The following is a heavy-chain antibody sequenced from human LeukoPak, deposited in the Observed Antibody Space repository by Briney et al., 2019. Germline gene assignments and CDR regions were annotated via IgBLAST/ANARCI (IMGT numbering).Heavy chain of an antibody. Sequence: GGSLPHLRAASGFPFSSYSLNWVGQAPGKGLEWVSSISSGSSYIFYADLVKVRFTIFRDDAKNSLYLQMNSLRAEDTAVYYCARTAEVGATLQHVFHIWG. CDR1: GFPFSSYS. CDR3: ARTAEVGATLQHVFHI. V-gene: IGHV3-21*01. CDR2: ISSGSSYI. D-gene: IGHD1-26*01. J-gene: IGHJ3*02.